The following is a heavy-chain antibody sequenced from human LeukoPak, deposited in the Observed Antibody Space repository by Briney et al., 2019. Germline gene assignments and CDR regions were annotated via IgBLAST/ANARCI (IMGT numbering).Heavy chain of an antibody. J-gene: IGHJ4*02. V-gene: IGHV1-2*06. CDR3: ARGKLGIAVGAFDY. CDR2: ISPNSGGT. Sequence: ASVKVSCKASGYTFTGHYLHWMRQAPGQGLEWMGRISPNSGGTNYAQRFQGRVTMTRDTSISTAYMELSSLRSEDTAVYYCARGKLGIAVGAFDYWGQGTLVTVSS. D-gene: IGHD6-19*01. CDR1: GYTFTGHY.